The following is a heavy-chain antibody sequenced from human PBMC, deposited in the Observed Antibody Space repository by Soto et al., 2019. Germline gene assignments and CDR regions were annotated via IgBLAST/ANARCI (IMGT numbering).Heavy chain of an antibody. V-gene: IGHV4-39*01. CDR1: SGSISTSTNH. D-gene: IGHD2-2*01. Sequence: PSETLSLTCTVSSGSISTSTNHWGCIRQPPGKGLEWIGNINYSGSTYYNPSLQSRLTISVDTSNNQFSLKLSSVTAADTAVYYCAKLAGYCSGTCCYGRYVIDVSAHGTTVTVSS. CDR3: AKLAGYCSGTCCYGRYVIDV. CDR2: INYSGST. J-gene: IGHJ6*01.